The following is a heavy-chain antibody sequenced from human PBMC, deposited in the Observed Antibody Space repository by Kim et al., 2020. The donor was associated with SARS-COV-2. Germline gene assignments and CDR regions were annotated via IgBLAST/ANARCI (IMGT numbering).Heavy chain of an antibody. Sequence: SETLSLTCAVSGGSISSYYWSWIRQPPGKGLEWIGYIYYSGSTNYNPSLKSRVTISVDTSKNQFSLKLSSVTAADTAVYYCARDLFRGSGYSYGLDYYYFGRDVWRQGTTVTVSS. CDR3: ARDLFRGSGYSYGLDYYYFGRDV. J-gene: IGHJ6*02. CDR2: IYYSGST. V-gene: IGHV4-59*12. D-gene: IGHD5-18*01. CDR1: GGSISSYY.